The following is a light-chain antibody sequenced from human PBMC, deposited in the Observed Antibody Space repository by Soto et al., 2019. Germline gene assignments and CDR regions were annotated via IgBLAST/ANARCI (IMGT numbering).Light chain of an antibody. J-gene: IGKJ1*01. CDR2: KAS. CDR1: QSIDSW. Sequence: DIQMTQSPSTLSASVGDRVTITCRASQSIDSWLAWYQQKPGKAPKLLIYKASSLESGVPSRFSGSGSGTEFTRTISRLQPDDFATYYCQQYRSYWTFGQGTKVEIK. V-gene: IGKV1-5*03. CDR3: QQYRSYWT.